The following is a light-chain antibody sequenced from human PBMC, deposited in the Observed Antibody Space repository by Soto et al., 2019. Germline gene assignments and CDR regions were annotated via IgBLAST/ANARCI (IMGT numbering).Light chain of an antibody. V-gene: IGKV4-1*01. CDR2: WAS. Sequence: DIVMTQSPDSLAVSLGDRSTINCNSSQSVLYSSNNKNYLAWYQQKPGQPPQLLIYWASTRESGVPDRFTGSGSGTDFTLTISSLQAEDVAVYYCQQYHSSPVTFGQGTRLEIK. CDR3: QQYHSSPVT. J-gene: IGKJ5*01. CDR1: QSVLYSSNNKNY.